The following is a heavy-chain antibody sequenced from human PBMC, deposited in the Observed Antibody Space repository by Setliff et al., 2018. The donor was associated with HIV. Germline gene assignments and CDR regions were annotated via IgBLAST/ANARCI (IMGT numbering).Heavy chain of an antibody. CDR3: ARADYGDFVEY. V-gene: IGHV3-23*01. J-gene: IGHJ4*02. Sequence: PGGSLRLSCAASGFTFSTYAMSWFRQAPGKGLEWVSSISASGGRTNHADSVQGRFTISRDNSKNTLYVQMNSLRDEDTAVYYCARADYGDFVEYWGRGTLVTVSS. CDR1: GFTFSTYA. CDR2: ISASGGRT. D-gene: IGHD4-17*01.